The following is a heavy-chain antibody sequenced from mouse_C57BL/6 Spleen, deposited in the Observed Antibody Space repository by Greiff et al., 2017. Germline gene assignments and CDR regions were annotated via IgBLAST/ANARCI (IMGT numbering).Heavy chain of an antibody. V-gene: IGHV1-78*01. CDR2: IYPRDGST. D-gene: IGHD1-1*01. CDR3: ARWNSYYCGSSFHWYFDV. Sequence: LQESDAELVKPGASVKISCKVSGYTFTDHTIHWMKQRPEQGLEWIGYIYPRDGSTKNNEKFKGKATLTADKSSSTAYMQLNSLTSEDSAVYFCARWNSYYCGSSFHWYFDVWGTGTTVTVSS. J-gene: IGHJ1*03. CDR1: GYTFTDHT.